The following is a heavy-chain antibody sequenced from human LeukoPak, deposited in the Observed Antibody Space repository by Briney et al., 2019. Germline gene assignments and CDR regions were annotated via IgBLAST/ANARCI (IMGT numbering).Heavy chain of an antibody. D-gene: IGHD5-12*01. CDR1: GYTFTSYG. Sequence: ASVKVSCKASGYTFTSYGISWVRQAPGQGLEWMGWISAYNGNTNYAQRLQGRVTMTTDTSTSAVYMELKSLICDDTAIYYCARRKNWRYEGLDPWGQGTVVTV. CDR3: ARRKNWRYEGLDP. V-gene: IGHV1-18*04. J-gene: IGHJ5*02. CDR2: ISAYNGNT.